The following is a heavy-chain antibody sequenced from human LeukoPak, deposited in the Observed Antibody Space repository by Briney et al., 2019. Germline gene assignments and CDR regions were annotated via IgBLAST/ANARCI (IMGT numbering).Heavy chain of an antibody. J-gene: IGHJ4*02. Sequence: SETLSLTCTVSGGSVSSGGYYWSWIRQPPGKGLEWIGYVYYTGNTNYNPSLKSRVTISVDTSKNQFSLKLSSVTAADTAVYYCARDTGYCSGGTCYHNFFDYWGQGTLVTVSS. CDR3: ARDTGYCSGGTCYHNFFDY. CDR2: VYYTGNT. V-gene: IGHV4-61*08. CDR1: GGSVSSGGYY. D-gene: IGHD2-15*01.